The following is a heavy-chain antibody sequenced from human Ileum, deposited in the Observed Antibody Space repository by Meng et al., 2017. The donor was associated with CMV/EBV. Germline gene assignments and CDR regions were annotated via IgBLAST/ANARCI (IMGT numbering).Heavy chain of an antibody. J-gene: IGHJ4*02. V-gene: IGHV4-34*01. D-gene: IGHD3-9*01. CDR2: INHSGRV. Sequence: SETLSLTCAVYGGSFSSYYLTWIRQPPGKGLEWIGEINHSGRVNYNPSLKSRVTISADTSKNQFSLKLSSVTAADTAVYYCATIRYFDWLPPGVWGQGTLVTVSS. CDR3: ATIRYFDWLPPGV. CDR1: GGSFSSYY.